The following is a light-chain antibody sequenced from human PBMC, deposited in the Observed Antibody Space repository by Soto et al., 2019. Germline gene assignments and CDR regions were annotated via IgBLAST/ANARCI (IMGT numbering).Light chain of an antibody. V-gene: IGKV3-15*01. Sequence: EIVMTQSPATLSVSPGERATLSCRASQSVSSNLAWYQRKPGQAPRLLIYGASTRATGIPARCSGSGSGTEFTLTISSLQSEDFAVYYCQQYNNWPPTYTFGQGTKLEIK. J-gene: IGKJ2*01. CDR3: QQYNNWPPTYT. CDR1: QSVSSN. CDR2: GAS.